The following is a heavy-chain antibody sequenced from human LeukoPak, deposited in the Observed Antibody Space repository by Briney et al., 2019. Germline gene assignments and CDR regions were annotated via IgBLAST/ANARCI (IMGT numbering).Heavy chain of an antibody. CDR1: GYTFTGYY. D-gene: IGHD3-22*01. J-gene: IGHJ4*02. V-gene: IGHV1-46*01. CDR3: ARDIQVDSRASGY. CDR2: IKPSSGST. Sequence: ASVKVSCKASGYTFTGYYIHWVRQAPGQGLEWMGWIKPSSGSTSYAQKFQGRVTMTRDTSTSTIYMELSSLRSEDTAVYYCARDIQVDSRASGYWGQGTLVTVSS.